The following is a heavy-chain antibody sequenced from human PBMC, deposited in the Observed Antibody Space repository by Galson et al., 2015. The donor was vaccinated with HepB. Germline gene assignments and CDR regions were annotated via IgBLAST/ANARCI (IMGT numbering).Heavy chain of an antibody. J-gene: IGHJ6*02. CDR2: IRSKANSYAT. D-gene: IGHD3-3*01. CDR3: TRLGVLRFLEWLPSYYGMDV. V-gene: IGHV3-73*01. Sequence: SLRLSCAASGFTFSGSAMHWVRQASGKGLEWVGRIRSKANSYATAYAASVKGRFTISRDDSKNTAYLQMNSLKTEDTAVYYCTRLGVLRFLEWLPSYYGMDVWGQGTTVTVSS. CDR1: GFTFSGSA.